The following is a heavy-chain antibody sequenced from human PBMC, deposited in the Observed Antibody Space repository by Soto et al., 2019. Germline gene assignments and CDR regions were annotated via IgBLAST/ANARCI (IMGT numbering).Heavy chain of an antibody. CDR1: GDSIRSSSFY. CDR3: ARRVQLDFDY. J-gene: IGHJ4*02. CDR2: MYFGGNT. Sequence: QLHLQESGPGLVKPSETLSLTCIVSGDSIRSSSFYWGWIRQPPGKGLEWIGSMYFGGNTYYNPSLKSRVTISVDASKNQFSLNLRFVTAADTAVYYWARRVQLDFDYWGQGSLVTVSS. V-gene: IGHV4-39*01. D-gene: IGHD6-19*01.